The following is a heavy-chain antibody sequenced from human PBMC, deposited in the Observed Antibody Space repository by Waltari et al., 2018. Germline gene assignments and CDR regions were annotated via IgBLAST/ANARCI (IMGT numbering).Heavy chain of an antibody. J-gene: IGHJ4*02. V-gene: IGHV3-74*01. CDR2: ITRDGGST. CDR1: GLTFSSYW. CDR3: ARAWGPDY. D-gene: IGHD7-27*01. Sequence: EVQLVESGGGLVQPGGSLRLSCAASGLTFSSYWMNWVRQAPGKGLVWVSRITRDGGSTSSADSVKGGFPISSDNAKSTLYLQMNSLRAEDTAVYYCARAWGPDYWGQGTLVTVSS.